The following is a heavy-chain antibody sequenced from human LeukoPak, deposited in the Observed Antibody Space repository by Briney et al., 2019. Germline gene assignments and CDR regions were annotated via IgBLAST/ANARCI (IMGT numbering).Heavy chain of an antibody. D-gene: IGHD1-14*01. CDR2: IYYSGST. J-gene: IGHJ6*02. V-gene: IGHV4-61*01. CDR1: GGSVSSGSYY. Sequence: SETLSLTCTVSGGSVSSGSYYWSWIRQPPGKGLEWIGYIYYSGSTNYNPSLKSRVTISVDTSKNQFSLKLSSVTAADTAVYYCARDGPPDRGDYYYYGMDVWGRGTTVTVSS. CDR3: ARDGPPDRGDYYYYGMDV.